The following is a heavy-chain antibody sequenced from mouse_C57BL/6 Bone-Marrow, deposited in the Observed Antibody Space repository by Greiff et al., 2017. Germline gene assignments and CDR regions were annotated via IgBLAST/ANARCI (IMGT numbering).Heavy chain of an antibody. CDR3: ARSLSFDY. Sequence: QVQLQQPGPELVKPGASVKISCKASGYAFSSSWMNWVKQRPGKGLEWIGRIYPGDGDTNYNGKFKGKATLTADKSSSTAYMQLSSLTSEDSAVYFCARSLSFDYWGQGTTLTVSS. CDR2: IYPGDGDT. CDR1: GYAFSSSW. V-gene: IGHV1-82*01. J-gene: IGHJ2*01.